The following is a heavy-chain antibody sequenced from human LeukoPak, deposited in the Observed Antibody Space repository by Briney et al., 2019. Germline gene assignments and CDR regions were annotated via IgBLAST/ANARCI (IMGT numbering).Heavy chain of an antibody. Sequence: GGSLRLSCAASGFTFRNYGMHWVRQATGRGLEWVSFIWSDGNNRFYADSVKGRFTISRDNSKNMLYLQMDTLRAEDTALYYCAKDPGASVSGFYMDVWGKGTTVIVSS. CDR1: GFTFRNYG. D-gene: IGHD2-8*02. V-gene: IGHV3-30*02. J-gene: IGHJ6*03. CDR3: AKDPGASVSGFYMDV. CDR2: IWSDGNNR.